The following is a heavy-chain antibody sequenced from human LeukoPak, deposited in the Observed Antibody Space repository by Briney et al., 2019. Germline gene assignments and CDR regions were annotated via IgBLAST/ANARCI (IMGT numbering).Heavy chain of an antibody. CDR2: IYTSGGT. CDR3: ARFAFCGANCWYYFDY. V-gene: IGHV4-4*09. CDR1: GGSISSYY. J-gene: IGHJ4*02. Sequence: TSWETLSLTCTVSGGSISSYYWSWIRQPPEKGLEWIGTIYTSGGTKYNPSLQSRVTISLDTPKNQFSPKLSSVTATDTAVYYCARFAFCGANCWYYFDYWGQGTLVTVSS. D-gene: IGHD2-21*02.